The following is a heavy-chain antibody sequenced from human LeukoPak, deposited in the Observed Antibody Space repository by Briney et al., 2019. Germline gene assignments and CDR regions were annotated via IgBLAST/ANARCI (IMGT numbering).Heavy chain of an antibody. CDR3: ARDRNRFGGRFSWFDP. D-gene: IGHD3-10*01. CDR2: MSSSGIS. CDR1: NGSISSDTYF. Sequence: SETLSLTCTVSNGSISSDTYFWSWIRQPAGKGLEWIGRMSSSGISTYSPSLKSRVTISIDTSKNQFSLKLSSVTAADTAVYYCARDRNRFGGRFSWFDPWGQGTLVTVSS. J-gene: IGHJ5*02. V-gene: IGHV4-61*02.